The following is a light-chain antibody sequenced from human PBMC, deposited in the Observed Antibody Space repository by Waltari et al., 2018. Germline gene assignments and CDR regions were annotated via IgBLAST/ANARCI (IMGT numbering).Light chain of an antibody. CDR2: RDN. V-gene: IGLV1-47*01. J-gene: IGLJ1*01. Sequence: QSVLPQPPSASGTPGQRVTISCSGNSSNVGSIYVYWYKQLPGTAPTPLIYRDNQRPSGGPDRFSGSESGTSASLAISGLRSKDEADYYCAAWDHNLGNYVFGTGTKVTVL. CDR3: AAWDHNLGNYV. CDR1: SSNVGSIY.